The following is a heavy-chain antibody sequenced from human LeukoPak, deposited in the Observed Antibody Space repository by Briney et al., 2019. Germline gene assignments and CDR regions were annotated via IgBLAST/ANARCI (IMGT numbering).Heavy chain of an antibody. CDR2: INWNGGST. D-gene: IGHD3-10*01. V-gene: IGHV3-20*04. Sequence: PGGSLRLSCAASGFTFDDYGMSWVRQAPGKGLEWVSGINWNGGSTGYADSVKGRFTISRDNAKNSLYLQMNSLRAEDTALYYCARARSGSYYGGELCCWGQGTLVTVSS. CDR3: ARARSGSYYGGELCC. J-gene: IGHJ4*02. CDR1: GFTFDDYG.